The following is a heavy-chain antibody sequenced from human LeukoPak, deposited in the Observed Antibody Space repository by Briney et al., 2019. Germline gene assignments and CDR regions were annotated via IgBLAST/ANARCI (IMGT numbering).Heavy chain of an antibody. Sequence: PETLSLTCTVSGDSISNYYWNWIRQPAGQGLEWIGRIYSSGSTNYNPSLKTRLTMSVDTSKNQFSLKLSSVTAADTAVYYCSRETFYYGSGSYYNPLDSWGQGTLVTVSS. J-gene: IGHJ4*02. CDR3: SRETFYYGSGSYYNPLDS. CDR1: GDSISNYY. V-gene: IGHV4-4*07. CDR2: IYSSGST. D-gene: IGHD3-10*01.